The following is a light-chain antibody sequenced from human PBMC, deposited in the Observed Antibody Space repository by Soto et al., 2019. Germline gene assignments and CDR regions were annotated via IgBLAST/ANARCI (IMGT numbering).Light chain of an antibody. J-gene: IGKJ4*01. V-gene: IGKV1-33*01. CDR1: QDISNY. Sequence: DIQMTQSPSSLSASVGDRVTITCQASQDISNYLNWYQQKPGKAPKLLIYDSSNFETGVPSRFSGSGSGTDFTFPISSLQPEDIATYYCQQYDNLPPLTFGGGTKVEIK. CDR2: DSS. CDR3: QQYDNLPPLT.